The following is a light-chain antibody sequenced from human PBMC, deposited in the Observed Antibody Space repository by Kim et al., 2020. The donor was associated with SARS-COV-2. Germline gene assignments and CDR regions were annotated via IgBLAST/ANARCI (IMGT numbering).Light chain of an antibody. CDR1: QSVSNIY. Sequence: EIVLTQSPGTLSLSPGERATLSCRASQSVSNIYIAWYRHKPGQAPRLLIYGASSRATGIPDRFSGSGSGTDFILTISRLEPEDFAVYYCQQHGSSPWTFGQGTKVDIK. V-gene: IGKV3-20*01. J-gene: IGKJ1*01. CDR3: QQHGSSPWT. CDR2: GAS.